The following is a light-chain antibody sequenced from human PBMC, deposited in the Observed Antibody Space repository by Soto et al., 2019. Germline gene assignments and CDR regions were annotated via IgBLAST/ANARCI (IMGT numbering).Light chain of an antibody. Sequence: EIVMTQSPATLSVSPGERATLSCRASQSISSNLAWYQQKPGQGPRLLIYDASTRATGIPVRFSGSGSGTDFTLTISSLQSEDFAVYYCQQYNNWLKWTFGQGTKVEIK. V-gene: IGKV3-15*01. CDR3: QQYNNWLKWT. CDR2: DAS. J-gene: IGKJ1*01. CDR1: QSISSN.